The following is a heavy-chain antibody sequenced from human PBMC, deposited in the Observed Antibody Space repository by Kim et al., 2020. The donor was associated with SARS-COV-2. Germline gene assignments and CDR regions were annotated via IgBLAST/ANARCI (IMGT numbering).Heavy chain of an antibody. CDR2: IDGPTTNT. CDR1: GFAFSSHA. V-gene: IGHV3-23*01. Sequence: GGSLRLSCRTSGFAFSSHAMMWVRQTPEKGLEWVATIDGPTTNTHYPDSVNGRFTIFRDNSPNTVYLHMSSLRAEDTAIYYCSTWLQSHFDSRGPVNLVT. J-gene: IGHJ4*02. CDR3: STWLQSHFDS. D-gene: IGHD5-12*01.